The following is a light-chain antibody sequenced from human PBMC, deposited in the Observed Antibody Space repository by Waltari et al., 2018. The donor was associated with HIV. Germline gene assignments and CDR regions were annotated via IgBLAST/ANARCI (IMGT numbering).Light chain of an antibody. CDR3: QSYDSSLNTYV. V-gene: IGLV1-40*01. CDR1: SSNLGAGFD. J-gene: IGLJ1*01. CDR2: GNN. Sequence: QSVLTQPPSLSGAPGQRVMISCTGSSSNLGAGFDVHRSQQLPGTAPKLLTYGNNNRPSGVPYRFSGSKSGTSASLANTGLQAEDEADYYCQSYDSSLNTYVFGSGTKVTVL.